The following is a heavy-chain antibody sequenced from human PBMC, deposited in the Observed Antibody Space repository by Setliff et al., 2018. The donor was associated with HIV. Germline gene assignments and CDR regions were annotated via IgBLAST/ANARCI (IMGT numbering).Heavy chain of an antibody. CDR1: GNTFTTYA. Sequence: ASVKVSCKASGNTFTTYAIHWVRQAPGQRLEWMGWINAANGNTKNSQKFQGRVTITRDTSATTAFMELSSLRSEDTAVYYCARDLWYSSSWSRDYYGMDVWGQGTTVTVSS. CDR2: INAANGNT. D-gene: IGHD6-13*01. V-gene: IGHV1-3*01. J-gene: IGHJ6*02. CDR3: ARDLWYSSSWSRDYYGMDV.